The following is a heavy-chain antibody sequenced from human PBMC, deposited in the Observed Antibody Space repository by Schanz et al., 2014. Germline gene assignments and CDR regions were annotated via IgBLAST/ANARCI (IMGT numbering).Heavy chain of an antibody. CDR1: GGTFSSFG. CDR3: ARDFSAYVGNYFDY. CDR2: ISTFRNEDT. D-gene: IGHD5-12*01. Sequence: QLQLVQSGAEVKKPGSSVKVSCKASGGTFSSFGINWVRQAPGQGPEFMGWISTFRNEDTNSAQRFQGRLTMTADTSTSTAYMDLRSLRFDDTAVYYCARDFSAYVGNYFDYWGQGTLVTVSS. J-gene: IGHJ4*02. V-gene: IGHV1-18*01.